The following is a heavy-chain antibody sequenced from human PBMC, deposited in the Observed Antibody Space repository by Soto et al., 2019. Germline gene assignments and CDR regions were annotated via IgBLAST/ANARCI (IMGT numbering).Heavy chain of an antibody. J-gene: IGHJ6*02. CDR1: GGSIISRSYY. CDR2: IYYSGST. D-gene: IGHD3-10*01. V-gene: IGHV4-31*03. Sequence: SETLSLTCTVSGGSIISRSYYWSWIRQHPGKGLEWIGYIYYSGSTYYNPSLKSRVTISVDTSKNQFSLKLSSVTAADTAVYYCAAAAITMVRGVKGHYCYGMDVWGQGTTVT. CDR3: AAAAITMVRGVKGHYCYGMDV.